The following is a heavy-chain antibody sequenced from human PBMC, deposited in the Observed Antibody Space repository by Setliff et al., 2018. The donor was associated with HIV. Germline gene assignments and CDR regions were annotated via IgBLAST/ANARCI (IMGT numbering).Heavy chain of an antibody. J-gene: IGHJ4*02. D-gene: IGHD3-22*01. CDR3: ARRGGYDRSGYYPFDY. CDR2: INHSGST. V-gene: IGHV4-34*01. Sequence: SETLSLTCAVYGGSLSGYHWSWIRQSPEKGLEWIGEINHSGSTNYNPSLKSRVTMSVDTSKNQFSLKLSSVTAADTAVYYCARRGGYDRSGYYPFDYWGQGTPVTVSS. CDR1: GGSLSGYH.